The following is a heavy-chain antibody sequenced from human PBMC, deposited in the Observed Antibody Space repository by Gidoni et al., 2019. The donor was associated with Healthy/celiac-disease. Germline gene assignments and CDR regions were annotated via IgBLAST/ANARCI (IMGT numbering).Heavy chain of an antibody. D-gene: IGHD1-26*01. J-gene: IGHJ4*02. V-gene: IGHV3-49*04. CDR1: GFTFGDYA. CDR2: IRSKAYGGTT. CDR3: SLLRAFSGSFPFVY. Sequence: EVQLVESGGGLVQPGRSLRLSCTASGFTFGDYAMSWVRQTPGKGLEWVGFIRSKAYGGTTEYAASVKGRFIISRDDSKSIAYLQMNSLKTEDTAVYYCSLLRAFSGSFPFVYWGQGTLVTVSS.